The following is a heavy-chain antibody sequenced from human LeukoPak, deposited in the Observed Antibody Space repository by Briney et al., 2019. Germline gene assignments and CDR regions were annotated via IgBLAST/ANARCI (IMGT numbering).Heavy chain of an antibody. J-gene: IGHJ5*02. CDR3: ATFWSGSNWFDP. Sequence: ASVKVSCKVSGYTLTELSMHWVRQAPGKGLEGMGGFDPEDGETIYAQKFQGRVTMTEDTSTDTAYMELSSLRSEDTAVYYCATFWSGSNWFDPWGQGTLVTVSS. V-gene: IGHV1-24*01. D-gene: IGHD3-3*01. CDR2: FDPEDGET. CDR1: GYTLTELS.